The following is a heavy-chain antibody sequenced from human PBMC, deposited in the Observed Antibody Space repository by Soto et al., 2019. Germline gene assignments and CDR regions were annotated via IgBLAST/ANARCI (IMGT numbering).Heavy chain of an antibody. V-gene: IGHV3-74*01. CDR3: TRDSNPGFDP. CDR2: INSDGSST. J-gene: IGHJ5*02. D-gene: IGHD7-27*01. CDR1: GFTFSIYW. Sequence: GGSLRLSCGASGFTFSIYWMHWVRQTPGKGLVWVSHINSDGSSTSYADSVKGRFTISRDNAKNTLYLQMNSLRAEDTAVYYCTRDSNPGFDPWGQGTLVTVSS.